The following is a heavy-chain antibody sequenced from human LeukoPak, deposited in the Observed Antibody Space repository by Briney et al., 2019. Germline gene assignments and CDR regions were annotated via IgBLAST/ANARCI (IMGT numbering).Heavy chain of an antibody. Sequence: SETLSLTCTVSGGSISSYYWSWIRQPPGKGLEWIGYIYYRGSTNYNPSLKSRVTISVDTSKRQFSLKLSSVTAADTTVYYCAKYGGVRALDYWGQGTLVTVSS. CDR1: GGSISSYY. CDR2: IYYRGST. D-gene: IGHD3-10*01. CDR3: AKYGGVRALDY. V-gene: IGHV4-59*01. J-gene: IGHJ4*02.